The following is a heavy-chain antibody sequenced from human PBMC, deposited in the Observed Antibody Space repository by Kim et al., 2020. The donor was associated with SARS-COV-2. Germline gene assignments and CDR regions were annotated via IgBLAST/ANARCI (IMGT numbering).Heavy chain of an antibody. CDR3: ARGYQWLVFLIDY. D-gene: IGHD6-19*01. Sequence: GGSLRLSCAASGFTFSSYGMHWVRQAPGKGLEWVAVISYDGSNKYYADSVKGRFTISRDNSKNTLYLQMNSLRAEDTAVYYCARGYQWLVFLIDYWGQGTLVTVSS. V-gene: IGHV3-33*05. CDR1: GFTFSSYG. CDR2: ISYDGSNK. J-gene: IGHJ4*02.